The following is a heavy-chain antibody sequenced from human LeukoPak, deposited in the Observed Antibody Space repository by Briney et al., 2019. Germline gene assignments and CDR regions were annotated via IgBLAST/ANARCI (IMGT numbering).Heavy chain of an antibody. Sequence: PSETLSLTCTVSLDSTTSNFWSWVRQPPGKGLEWIGEIHRSGSPNYNPSLQSRVTISIDRSRNQIVLELSSVTAADTAVYYCARAYSGYDFFDYWGQGILVTVSS. CDR1: LDSTTSNF. D-gene: IGHD5-12*01. J-gene: IGHJ4*02. V-gene: IGHV4-4*02. CDR3: ARAYSGYDFFDY. CDR2: IHRSGSP.